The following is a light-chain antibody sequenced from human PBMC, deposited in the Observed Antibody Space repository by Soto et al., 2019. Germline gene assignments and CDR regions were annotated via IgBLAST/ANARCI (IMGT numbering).Light chain of an antibody. Sequence: EIVLTQSPATLSLSPGERATLSCRASQSVSSYLAWYPQKPGQAPRLLIYDASNRATGIPARFSGSGSGTDFTHTISSLEPEDFAVYYCQQRSNWKLTFGGGTKVEIK. J-gene: IGKJ4*01. CDR1: QSVSSY. CDR2: DAS. CDR3: QQRSNWKLT. V-gene: IGKV3-11*01.